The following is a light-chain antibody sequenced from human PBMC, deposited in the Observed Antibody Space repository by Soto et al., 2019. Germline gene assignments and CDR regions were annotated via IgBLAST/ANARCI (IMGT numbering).Light chain of an antibody. CDR3: SSYTDRKNLV. V-gene: IGLV2-8*01. J-gene: IGLJ1*01. Sequence: QSVLTQSPSASGSPGQSVTIAFTGTSSDIGGYNSVSWYQQHPGKAPKVMIYDVTKRPSGVPDRFSGSKSGNTASLTVSALQAEDEADYYCSSYTDRKNLVFGTGTKVT. CDR2: DVT. CDR1: SSDIGGYNS.